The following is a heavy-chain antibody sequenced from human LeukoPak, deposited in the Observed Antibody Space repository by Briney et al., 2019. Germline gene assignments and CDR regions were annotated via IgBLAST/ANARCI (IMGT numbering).Heavy chain of an antibody. D-gene: IGHD3-3*01. Sequence: SETLSLTCTVSGSSVSSDEYYWSWVRQYPGKGLEWIGYVYYSGSSYYIPSLESRVTMSVEVSKNQFSLELRSVAAADTAVYYCARVKVLRFLEWFLDFWGQGALVTVSS. CDR1: GSSVSSDEYY. V-gene: IGHV4-31*03. CDR2: VYYSGSS. J-gene: IGHJ4*02. CDR3: ARVKVLRFLEWFLDF.